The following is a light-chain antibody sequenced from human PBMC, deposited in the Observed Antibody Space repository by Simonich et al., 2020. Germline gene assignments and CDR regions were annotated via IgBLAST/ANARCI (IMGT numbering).Light chain of an antibody. CDR1: SGSIASNS. J-gene: IGLJ7*01. Sequence: NFMLTQPHSVSESPGQTVTISCTRSSGSIASNSVQLYQQRPGSSPTTVIYEDNQRPSGVPDRFSGSIDSSSNSASLTISGLKTEDEADYYCQSYDSSNHAVFGGGTQLTVL. V-gene: IGLV6-57*01. CDR3: QSYDSSNHAV. CDR2: EDN.